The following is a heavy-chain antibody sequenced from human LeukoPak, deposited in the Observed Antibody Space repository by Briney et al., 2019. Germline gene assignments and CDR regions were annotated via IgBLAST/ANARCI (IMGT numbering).Heavy chain of an antibody. CDR2: LYSGGNT. Sequence: GGSLRLSCAVSGLTVSSNFMNSVRQAPGKGVEWVSILYSGGNTYYADSVKGRFTVSRDNSKNTLYLQMSSLRAEDTAVYYCARQQDTTNPGYWGQGTLVTVSS. V-gene: IGHV3-66*04. J-gene: IGHJ4*02. CDR1: GLTVSSNF. D-gene: IGHD5-18*01. CDR3: ARQQDTTNPGY.